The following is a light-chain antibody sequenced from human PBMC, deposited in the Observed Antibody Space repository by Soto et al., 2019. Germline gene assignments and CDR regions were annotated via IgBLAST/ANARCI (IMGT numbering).Light chain of an antibody. CDR3: SSYAGSRVLV. V-gene: IGLV2-14*01. J-gene: IGLJ2*01. CDR2: EVS. CDR1: SSHVGAYNY. Sequence: QSALSQPASVSGSPGQSITISCSGTSSHVGAYNYVSWYQQHPGRAPKLIIYEVSDRPSGISDRFSGSKSGNKASLTISGLQAEDEADYYCSSYAGSRVLVLGGGTKPTVL.